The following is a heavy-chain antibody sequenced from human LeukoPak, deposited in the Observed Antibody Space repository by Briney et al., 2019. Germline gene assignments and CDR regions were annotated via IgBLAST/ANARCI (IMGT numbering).Heavy chain of an antibody. CDR3: AKDHQLWFGINDAFDI. Sequence: GGSLRLSCAASGFTFSSYAMSWVRQAPGKGLEWVSAISGSGGSTYYADSVKGRFTIPRDNSKNTLYLQMNSLRAEDTAVYYCAKDHQLWFGINDAFDIWGQGTMVTVSS. CDR2: ISGSGGST. V-gene: IGHV3-23*01. D-gene: IGHD3-10*01. CDR1: GFTFSSYA. J-gene: IGHJ3*02.